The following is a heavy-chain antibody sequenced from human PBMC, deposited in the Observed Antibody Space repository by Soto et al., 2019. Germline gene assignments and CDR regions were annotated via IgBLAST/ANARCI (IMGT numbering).Heavy chain of an antibody. Sequence: VQLQQWGAGLLKPSETLSLTCAVCGSSLTGYDWSWVRQPPGKGLECIGEITQSGSTNYDPSLKNRVTISMEMSKNQFSLRLSSVTPADTAKYYCARDPHASAFDVWGRGNMVTVSS. J-gene: IGHJ3*01. V-gene: IGHV4-34*02. CDR1: GSSLTGYD. CDR2: ITQSGST. CDR3: ARDPHASAFDV.